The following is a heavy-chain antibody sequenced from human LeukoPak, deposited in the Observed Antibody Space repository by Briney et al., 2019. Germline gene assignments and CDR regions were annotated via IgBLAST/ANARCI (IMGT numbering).Heavy chain of an antibody. J-gene: IGHJ4*02. CDR2: IIPILGIA. Sequence: SVKVSCKASGGTFSSYAISWVRQAPGQGLEWMGRIIPILGIANYAQKFQGRVTITADKSTSTAYTELSSLRSEDTAVYYCARGVLTYYDYVWGSYRYSYFDYWGQGTLVTVSS. CDR3: ARGVLTYYDYVWGSYRYSYFDY. D-gene: IGHD3-16*02. V-gene: IGHV1-69*04. CDR1: GGTFSSYA.